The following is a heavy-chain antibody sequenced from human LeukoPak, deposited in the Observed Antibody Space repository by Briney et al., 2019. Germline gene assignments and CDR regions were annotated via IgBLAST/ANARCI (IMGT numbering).Heavy chain of an antibody. CDR3: ARGGGNGGGWVGHFYYMDV. CDR2: IYYSGST. D-gene: IGHD4-23*01. J-gene: IGHJ6*03. V-gene: IGHV4-39*01. Sequence: PSETLSLTCTVSGGSISSSSYYWGWIRQPPGKGLEWIGYIYYSGSTYYNPSLKSRVTMSVDTSKNQFSLKLSSVTAADTAVYYCARGGGNGGGWVGHFYYMDVWGKETTVTVSS. CDR1: GGSISSSSYY.